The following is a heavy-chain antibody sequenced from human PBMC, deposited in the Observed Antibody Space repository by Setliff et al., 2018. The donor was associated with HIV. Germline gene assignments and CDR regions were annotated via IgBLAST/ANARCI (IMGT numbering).Heavy chain of an antibody. J-gene: IGHJ6*02. V-gene: IGHV1-69*10. D-gene: IGHD5-12*01. CDR3: ARDTSRYSFYDYPPNYYYYGMDV. Sequence: SVKVSCKASGDTFSNYAISWVRQDPGQGLEWMGGIIPVLGIANYAQKFQGRVTITEDKSTSTAYMELSSLRSDDTAVYYCARDTSRYSFYDYPPNYYYYGMDVWGQGTTVTVSS. CDR1: GDTFSNYA. CDR2: IIPVLGIA.